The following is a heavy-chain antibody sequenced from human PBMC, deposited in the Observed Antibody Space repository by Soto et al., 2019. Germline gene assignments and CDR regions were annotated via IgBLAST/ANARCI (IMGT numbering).Heavy chain of an antibody. CDR2: MNPNSGDT. CDR1: GYTFSTYD. CDR3: ARVNYYGSGSYEDFFYYYGLDV. J-gene: IGHJ6*02. V-gene: IGHV1-8*01. Sequence: GASVKVSCKASGYTFSTYDINWVRQAPGQGLEWMGWMNPNSGDTGYAQKFLGRVTMTRDSSIRTVYMELSSLSSEDTAVYYCARVNYYGSGSYEDFFYYYGLDVWGQGTTVTVSS. D-gene: IGHD3-10*01.